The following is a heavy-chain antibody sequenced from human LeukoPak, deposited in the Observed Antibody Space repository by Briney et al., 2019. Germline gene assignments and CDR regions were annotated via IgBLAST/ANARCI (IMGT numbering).Heavy chain of an antibody. Sequence: GGSLRLSCSASGFTFSRYGMNWVRQAPGKGLEWVAVISYDGSNKYYGDSVKGRFTISRDNSKNTLYLQMNSLRAEDTAVYYCAKEINYCYDSSGGFDYWGQGTLVTVSS. CDR2: ISYDGSNK. D-gene: IGHD3-22*01. CDR1: GFTFSRYG. J-gene: IGHJ4*02. V-gene: IGHV3-30*18. CDR3: AKEINYCYDSSGGFDY.